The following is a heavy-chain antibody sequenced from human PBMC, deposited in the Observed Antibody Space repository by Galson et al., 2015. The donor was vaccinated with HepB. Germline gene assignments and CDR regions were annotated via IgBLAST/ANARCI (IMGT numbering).Heavy chain of an antibody. J-gene: IGHJ3*02. D-gene: IGHD3-9*01. V-gene: IGHV3-23*01. CDR3: ARDRGRDYDILTGYYTGDAFDI. CDR1: GFTFSSYA. Sequence: SLRLSCAASGFTFSSYAMSWVRQAPGKGLEWVSAISGSGGSTYYADSVKGRFTISRDNSKNTLYLQMNSLRAEDTAVYYCARDRGRDYDILTGYYTGDAFDIWGQGTMVTVSS. CDR2: ISGSGGST.